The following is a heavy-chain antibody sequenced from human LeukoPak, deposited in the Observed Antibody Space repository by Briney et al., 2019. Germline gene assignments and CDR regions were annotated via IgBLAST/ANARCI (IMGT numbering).Heavy chain of an antibody. Sequence: PGGSLKISCKGSGYTFTNYWIGWVRQMPGKGLEWMGIIYPGDSDTRYSPSFQGQVTLSADKSINTAYLQWSSLKASDTAIYYCARPKGLYYYGSGSFSFDYWGQGTLVTVSS. CDR1: GYTFTNYW. J-gene: IGHJ4*02. CDR3: ARPKGLYYYGSGSFSFDY. D-gene: IGHD3-10*01. V-gene: IGHV5-51*01. CDR2: IYPGDSDT.